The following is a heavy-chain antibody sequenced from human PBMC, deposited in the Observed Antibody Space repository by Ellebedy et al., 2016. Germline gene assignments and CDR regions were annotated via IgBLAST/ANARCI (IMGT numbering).Heavy chain of an antibody. D-gene: IGHD6-19*01. CDR2: ISTSISTI. CDR1: GFTFSSYS. V-gene: IGHV3-48*01. J-gene: IGHJ4*02. CDR3: ARGQWLPDLDY. Sequence: GGSLRLSCAVSGFTFSSYSMNWVRQAPGKGLEWISYISTSISTIYYADSVKGRFTISRDNAENSLYLQMNSLRAEDTAVYYCARGQWLPDLDYWGQGTLVTVSS.